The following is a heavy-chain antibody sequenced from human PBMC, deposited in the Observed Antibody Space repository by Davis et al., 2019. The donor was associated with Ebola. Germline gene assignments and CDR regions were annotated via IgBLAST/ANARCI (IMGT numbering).Heavy chain of an antibody. CDR3: AKGGARYFYHYYGMDV. CDR1: GFTSSNYA. J-gene: IGHJ6*02. CDR2: ISGSGATT. D-gene: IGHD2/OR15-2a*01. Sequence: GGSLRLSCAASGFTSSNYAMSWVRQAPGKGLEWVSGISGSGATTYYADSVKGRFTISRDNSKNTLYLQMNSLRADDTALYYCAKGGARYFYHYYGMDVWGQGTTVTVSS. V-gene: IGHV3-23*01.